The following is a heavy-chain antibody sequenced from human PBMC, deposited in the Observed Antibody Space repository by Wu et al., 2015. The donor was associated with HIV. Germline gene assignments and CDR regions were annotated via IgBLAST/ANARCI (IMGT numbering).Heavy chain of an antibody. D-gene: IGHD1-26*01. CDR3: ARYREVNHDAFDI. J-gene: IGHJ3*02. CDR1: GYTFAGQY. Sequence: QVQLVQSGAEVKKPGASVKVSCKASGYTFAGQYIHWVRQAPGQGLEWMGWINPASGGTNYAQKLQGRVTMTRDTSINTAYMEISRLTFDDTAIYYCARYREVNHDAFDIWGQGTKVTVSS. CDR2: INPASGGT. V-gene: IGHV1-2*02.